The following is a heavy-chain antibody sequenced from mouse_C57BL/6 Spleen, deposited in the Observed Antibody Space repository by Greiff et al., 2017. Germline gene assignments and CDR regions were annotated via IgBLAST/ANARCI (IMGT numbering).Heavy chain of an antibody. CDR1: GFTFSDFY. V-gene: IGHV7-1*01. J-gene: IGHJ2*01. Sequence: EVKLVESGGGLVQSGRSLRLSCATSGFTFSDFYMEWVRQAPGKGLEWIAASRNKANDYTTEYSASVKGRFIVSRDTSQSILYLQMNALRAEDTAIYYCARGGSWNYFDYWGQGTTLTVSS. CDR2: SRNKANDYTT. CDR3: ARGGSWNYFDY. D-gene: IGHD1-1*02.